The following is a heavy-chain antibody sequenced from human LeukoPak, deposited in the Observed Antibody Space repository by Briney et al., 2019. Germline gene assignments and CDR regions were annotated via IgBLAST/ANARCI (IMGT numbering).Heavy chain of an antibody. CDR2: ISGSGGST. D-gene: IGHD2-2*01. J-gene: IGHJ5*02. CDR1: GFTFSSYA. Sequence: GGSLRLSCAASGFTFSSYAMSWVRQAPGKGLEWVSAISGSGGSTYYADSVKGRFTISRDNSKNTLYLQMNSLRAEDTAVYYCGKDLPPFIVVVPAAMEGWFDPWGQGTLVTVSS. V-gene: IGHV3-23*01. CDR3: GKDLPPFIVVVPAAMEGWFDP.